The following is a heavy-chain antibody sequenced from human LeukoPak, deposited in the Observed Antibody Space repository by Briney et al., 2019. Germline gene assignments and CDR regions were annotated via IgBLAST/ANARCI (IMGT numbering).Heavy chain of an antibody. CDR3: EREIVVVAI. Sequence: PGGSLRLSCAASGFTFSSYAMHWVRQAPGKGLEWVAIISYDGSNKYYADSVKGRFTISRDNSKNTLYAQMKSLRAEDTAVYYCEREIVVVAIWGQGTLVTVSS. J-gene: IGHJ4*02. CDR1: GFTFSSYA. V-gene: IGHV3-30-3*01. CDR2: ISYDGSNK. D-gene: IGHD1-26*01.